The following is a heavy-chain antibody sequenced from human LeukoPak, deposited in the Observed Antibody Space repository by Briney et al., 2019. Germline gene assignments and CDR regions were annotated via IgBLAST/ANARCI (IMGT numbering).Heavy chain of an antibody. Sequence: SETLSLTCAVYGGSFSGYSWSWIRQPPGKRLEWIGEINHGGRTNYNPSLKSRVSISLDPSKNQFSLKVNSVTAADTAVYYCARGRNSQWLVTWTLRAFDIWGQGTMVTVSS. V-gene: IGHV4-34*01. CDR1: GGSFSGYS. J-gene: IGHJ3*02. D-gene: IGHD6-19*01. CDR2: INHGGRT. CDR3: ARGRNSQWLVTWTLRAFDI.